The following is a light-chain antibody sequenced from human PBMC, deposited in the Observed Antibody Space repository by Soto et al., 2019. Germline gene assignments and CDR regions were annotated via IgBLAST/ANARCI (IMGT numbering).Light chain of an antibody. V-gene: IGKV3-11*01. CDR1: QSVSTY. CDR2: DAS. J-gene: IGKJ4*01. CDR3: QQRRNWPLT. Sequence: DIVLTQSPATLSLSPGERATLSCRASQSVSTYLGWYQQKPGQAPRLLIYDASNRATGIPARFSGSGSGTDFTLTISGLEPEDFAVYYCQQRRNWPLTFGGGTKVEI.